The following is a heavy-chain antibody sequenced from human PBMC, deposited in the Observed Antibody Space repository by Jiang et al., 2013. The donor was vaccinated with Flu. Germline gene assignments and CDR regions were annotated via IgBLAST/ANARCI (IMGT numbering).Heavy chain of an antibody. Sequence: GLVKPSETLSLTCSVSGDSISRTYWSWIRQPPGKGLECIAYIHNSVNTNYNPSLKSRMTISVDTSKNQFSLRLDSVTAADTAVYYCARGPRYFDSWGPGTLVTVSS. CDR3: ARGPRYFDS. CDR2: IHNSVNT. J-gene: IGHJ4*02. CDR1: GDSISRTY. V-gene: IGHV4-59*01.